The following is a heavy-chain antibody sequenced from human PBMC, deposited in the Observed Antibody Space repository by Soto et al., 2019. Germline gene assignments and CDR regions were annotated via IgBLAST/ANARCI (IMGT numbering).Heavy chain of an antibody. V-gene: IGHV3-15*07. CDR1: NAW. J-gene: IGHJ5*02. CDR3: TTGMTPPPPFDP. CDR2: IKSKTDGGTT. Sequence: NAWMNWVRQAPGKGLEWVGRIKSKTDGGTTDYAAPVKGRFTISRDDSKNTLYLQMNSLKTEDTAVYYCTTGMTPPPPFDPWGQGTLVTVSS.